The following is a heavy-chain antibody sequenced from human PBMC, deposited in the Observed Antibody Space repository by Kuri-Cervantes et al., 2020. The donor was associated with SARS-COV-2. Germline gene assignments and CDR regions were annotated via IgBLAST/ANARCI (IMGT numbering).Heavy chain of an antibody. CDR2: IYTSGSN. D-gene: IGHD1-26*01. Sequence: GSLRLSCTVSGGSISSYYWSWIRQTAGKGLEWIGRIYTSGSNNYNPSLKSRVPMSVDTSKNQFSLTLSSVTAADTAVYYCAGVNTSGSYRRYYYYYYMDVWGKGTTVTVSS. J-gene: IGHJ6*03. CDR3: AGVNTSGSYRRYYYYYYMDV. CDR1: GGSISSYY. V-gene: IGHV4-4*07.